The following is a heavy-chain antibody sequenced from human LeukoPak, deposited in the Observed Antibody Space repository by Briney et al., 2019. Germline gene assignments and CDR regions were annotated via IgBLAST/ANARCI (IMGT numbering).Heavy chain of an antibody. J-gene: IGHJ4*02. CDR1: GFTFRTSA. Sequence: GGSLRLSCAASGFTFRTSAMTWVRQSPGKGLEWVSGIGNSAGSTYYADSVKGRFTISRDNSKNTLHLQMNSLRDEDTAVYYCAKVGRADDYYFDYWGQGTLVTVSS. D-gene: IGHD3-3*01. CDR3: AKVGRADDYYFDY. V-gene: IGHV3-23*01. CDR2: IGNSAGST.